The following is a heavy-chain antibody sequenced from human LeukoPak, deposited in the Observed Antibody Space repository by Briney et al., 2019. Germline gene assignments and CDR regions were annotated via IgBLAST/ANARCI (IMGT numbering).Heavy chain of an antibody. CDR3: VRDSRPGGDMGLYHNFDL. J-gene: IGHJ4*02. Sequence: GGSLRLSCAASGFTFSSYAMSWVRQAPGKGLEWVSAISGSGGSTYYADSVKGRFTISRDNSKNSLDLQMNRLRGDDTALYFCVRDSRPGGDMGLYHNFDLWGLGTLVTVSS. CDR2: ISGSGGST. D-gene: IGHD3-16*01. CDR1: GFTFSSYA. V-gene: IGHV3-23*01.